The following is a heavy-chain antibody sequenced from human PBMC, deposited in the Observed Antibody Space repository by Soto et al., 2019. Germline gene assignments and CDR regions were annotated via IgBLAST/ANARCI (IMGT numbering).Heavy chain of an antibody. Sequence: EVRLLESGGGLVQPGGSLRLSCAASGFAFSKYATSWVRQAPGKGLEWVSSVTPSGGNTYYADSVKGRFTMSRDNSKNTLYLQMSSVSAEDTAVYYCANSLGGGFCVYWGQGTLVTVSS. V-gene: IGHV3-23*01. J-gene: IGHJ4*02. D-gene: IGHD6-25*01. CDR3: ANSLGGGFCVY. CDR1: GFAFSKYA. CDR2: VTPSGGNT.